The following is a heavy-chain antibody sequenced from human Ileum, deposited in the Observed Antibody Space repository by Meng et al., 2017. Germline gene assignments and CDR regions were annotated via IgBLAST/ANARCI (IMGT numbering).Heavy chain of an antibody. CDR3: ARALGYSPF. V-gene: IGHV3-74*01. D-gene: IGHD3-16*01. J-gene: IGHJ4*02. Sequence: GGSLRLSCAASGFTFSTYWMHWVRQAPGKGLEWVSRIDSDGRDPSYADSVKGRFTISRDNAKNTLFLQMNSLRPEDTAVYYCARALGYSPFWGQGTLVTVSS. CDR1: GFTFSTYW. CDR2: IDSDGRDP.